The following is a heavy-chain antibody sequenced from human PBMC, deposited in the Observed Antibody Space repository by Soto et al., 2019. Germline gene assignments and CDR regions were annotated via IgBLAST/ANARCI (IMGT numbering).Heavy chain of an antibody. CDR1: GYTFTSYG. D-gene: IGHD2-8*01. CDR2: INTYNGNT. J-gene: IGHJ6*02. Sequence: QVQLVQSGAEVKNPGASVKVSCKASGYTFTSYGIGWARQAPGQGLEWMGWINTYNGNTNYAQNVQGRVTLTTDTSTSTAYMEMSSLRSNGTAIYYCAMVYVDGTPSPHDVWGQGTTVTVSS. CDR3: AMVYVDGTPSPHDV. V-gene: IGHV1-18*01.